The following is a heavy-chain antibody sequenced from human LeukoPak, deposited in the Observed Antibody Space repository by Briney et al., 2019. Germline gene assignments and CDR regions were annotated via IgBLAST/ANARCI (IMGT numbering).Heavy chain of an antibody. CDR1: GGSFKNYY. V-gene: IGHV4-59*01. CDR2: IYHSGST. Sequence: SETLSLSCTVSGGSFKNYYWSWIRQPPGKGLEWIGYIYHSGSTNYNPSLKSRLTISVDTSKNQFSLKLRSVTAADTAVYYCARGDYPLGYFDYWGQGTLVTVPS. J-gene: IGHJ4*01. D-gene: IGHD4-11*01. CDR3: ARGDYPLGYFDY.